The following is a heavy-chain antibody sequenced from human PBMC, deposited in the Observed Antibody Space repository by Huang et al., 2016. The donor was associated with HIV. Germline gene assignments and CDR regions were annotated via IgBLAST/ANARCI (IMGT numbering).Heavy chain of an antibody. CDR3: ARDRKYDNAWYWFDP. D-gene: IGHD1-1*01. Sequence: QVQLVQSGAEVKKPGSSVRVSCEASGGTFSSDAINWVRQAPGQGREWMGGIIPIFGTPNYAQKFQGRVTITADESTSTAYMELSSLRSDDTAVYYCARDRKYDNAWYWFDPWGQGTLVTVSS. V-gene: IGHV1-69*01. J-gene: IGHJ5*02. CDR1: GGTFSSDA. CDR2: IIPIFGTP.